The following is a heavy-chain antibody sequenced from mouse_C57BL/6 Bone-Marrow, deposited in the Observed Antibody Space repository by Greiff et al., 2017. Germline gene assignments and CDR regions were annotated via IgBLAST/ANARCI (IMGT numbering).Heavy chain of an antibody. CDR1: GYTFTSYW. Sequence: QVQLQQPGAELVKPGASVKLSCKASGYTFTSYWMHWVKQRPGQGLEWIGMIHPNSGSTNYNEKFKSKATLTVDKSSSTAYMQLSSLTTQDSAVSYCAYNCDQYDYAIDYWGQGTSVTVSS. D-gene: IGHD4-1*01. CDR2: IHPNSGST. CDR3: AYNCDQYDYAIDY. J-gene: IGHJ4*01. V-gene: IGHV1-64*01.